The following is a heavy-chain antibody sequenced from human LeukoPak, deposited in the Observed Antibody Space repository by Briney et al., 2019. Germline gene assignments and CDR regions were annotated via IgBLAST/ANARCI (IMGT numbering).Heavy chain of an antibody. CDR2: IWYDGSNK. J-gene: IGHJ6*02. Sequence: PGRSLRLSCAASGFTFSSYGMHWVRQAPGKGLERVAVIWYDGSNKYYADSVKGRFTISRDNSKNTLYLQMNSLRAEDTAVYYCAREWGYYGMDVWGQGTTVTVSS. CDR3: AREWGYYGMDV. V-gene: IGHV3-33*01. D-gene: IGHD3-16*01. CDR1: GFTFSSYG.